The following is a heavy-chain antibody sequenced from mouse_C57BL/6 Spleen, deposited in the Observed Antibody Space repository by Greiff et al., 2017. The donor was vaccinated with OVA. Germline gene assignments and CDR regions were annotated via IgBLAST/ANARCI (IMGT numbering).Heavy chain of an antibody. J-gene: IGHJ2*01. CDR3: ARSLLRDYFDY. Sequence: EVQLQQSGPELVKPGASVKISCKASGYTFTDYYMNWVKQSHGKSLEWIGDINPNNGGTSYNQKFKGKATLTVVKSSSTAYMELRSLTSEDSAVYYCARSLLRDYFDYWGQGTTLTVSS. V-gene: IGHV1-26*01. D-gene: IGHD1-1*01. CDR1: GYTFTDYY. CDR2: INPNNGGT.